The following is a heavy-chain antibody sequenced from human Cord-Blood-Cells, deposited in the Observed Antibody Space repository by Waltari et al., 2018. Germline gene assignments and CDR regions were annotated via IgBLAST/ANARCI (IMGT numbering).Heavy chain of an antibody. V-gene: IGHV4-34*01. CDR2: INHSGST. CDR1: GGSFSGYS. Sequence: QVQLQQWGAGLLKPSETLSLTCAVYGGSFSGYSWSWTRQPPGKGLEWIGEINHSGSTNYNPSLKSRVTISVDTSKNQFSLKLSSVTAADTAVYYCARARSIAARWFDPWGQGTLVTVSS. CDR3: ARARSIAARWFDP. J-gene: IGHJ5*02. D-gene: IGHD6-6*01.